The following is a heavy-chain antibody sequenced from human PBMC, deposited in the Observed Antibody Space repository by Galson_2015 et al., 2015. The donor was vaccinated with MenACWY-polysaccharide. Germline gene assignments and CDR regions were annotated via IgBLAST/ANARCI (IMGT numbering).Heavy chain of an antibody. J-gene: IGHJ4*02. CDR2: IFHSGTT. D-gene: IGHD1-26*01. CDR3: ARVEKYSGSFYILY. Sequence: LTCSVSDYSIRSGYFWGWIRQPPGKGLEWIASIFHSGTTYYNPSLKSRVTISVDTSKNQFSLKLSSVTAADTAVYYCARVEKYSGSFYILYWGQGTLVTVSS. CDR1: DYSIRSGYF. V-gene: IGHV4-38-2*02.